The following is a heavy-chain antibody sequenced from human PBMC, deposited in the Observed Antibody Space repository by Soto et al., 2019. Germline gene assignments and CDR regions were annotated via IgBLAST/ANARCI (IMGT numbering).Heavy chain of an antibody. Sequence: GGYLRLSCAASGFTFGSNAMSWVRQAPGKGLEWVSAISGSGGSTYYADSVKGRFTTSRDNSKNTLYLQMNSLRAEDTAVYYCAKGALQLWSDYWGQGTLVTVSS. CDR3: AKGALQLWSDY. J-gene: IGHJ4*02. D-gene: IGHD5-18*01. V-gene: IGHV3-23*01. CDR1: GFTFGSNA. CDR2: ISGSGGST.